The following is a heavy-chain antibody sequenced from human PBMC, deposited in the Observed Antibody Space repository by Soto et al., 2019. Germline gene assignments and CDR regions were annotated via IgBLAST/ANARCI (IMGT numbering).Heavy chain of an antibody. CDR3: ARTYYYDSSGYYYFDY. CDR1: GFTFSSYG. J-gene: IGHJ4*02. CDR2: IWYDGSNK. V-gene: IGHV3-33*01. Sequence: GGSLRLSCAASGFTFSSYGMHWVRQAPGKGLEWVAVIWYDGSNKYYADSVKGRFTISRDNSKNTLYLQMNSLRAEDTAVYYCARTYYYDSSGYYYFDYWGQGTLVTV. D-gene: IGHD3-22*01.